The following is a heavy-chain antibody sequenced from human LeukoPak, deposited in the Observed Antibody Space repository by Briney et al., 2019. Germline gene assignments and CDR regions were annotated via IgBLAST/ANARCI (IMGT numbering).Heavy chain of an antibody. Sequence: PGGSLRLSCAASGLTVSSNYMSWVRQAQGKGLEWVSVIYSDGSTYYADSVKGQFTISRDSSKNTLHLQVNSLRAEDTAVYYCALTMVHLGRLDYYFHYWGRGTLVTVSS. J-gene: IGHJ4*02. V-gene: IGHV3-53*01. CDR1: GLTVSSNY. CDR3: ALTMVHLGRLDYYFHY. D-gene: IGHD3-10*01. CDR2: IYSDGST.